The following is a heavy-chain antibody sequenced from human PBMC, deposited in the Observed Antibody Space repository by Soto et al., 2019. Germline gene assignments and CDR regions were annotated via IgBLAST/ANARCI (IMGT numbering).Heavy chain of an antibody. D-gene: IGHD3-9*01. CDR2: IGSTGTTT. CDR3: ATVARYDAFDV. V-gene: IGHV3-23*01. J-gene: IGHJ3*01. Sequence: QLLGSGGGLVQPGGSLRLSCEASGFTFNIYAMTWVRQAPGKGLEWVSNIGSTGTTTYYADSVKGRFAISRDNSKSTLYLLMNSLRAEDTAVYYCATVARYDAFDVWGQGTMVTVSS. CDR1: GFTFNIYA.